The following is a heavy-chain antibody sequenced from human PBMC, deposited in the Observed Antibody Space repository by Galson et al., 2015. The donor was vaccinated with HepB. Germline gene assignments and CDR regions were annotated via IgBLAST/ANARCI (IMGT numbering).Heavy chain of an antibody. CDR3: ASGYCSSTSCYRDYYYYMDV. J-gene: IGHJ6*03. D-gene: IGHD2-2*01. V-gene: IGHV1-69*13. CDR1: GGTFSSYA. Sequence: SVKVSCKASGGTFSSYAISWVRQAPGQGLEWMGGIIPIFGTANYAQKFQGRVTITADESTSTAYMELSSLRSEDTAVYYCASGYCSSTSCYRDYYYYMDVWGKGTTVTVSS. CDR2: IIPIFGTA.